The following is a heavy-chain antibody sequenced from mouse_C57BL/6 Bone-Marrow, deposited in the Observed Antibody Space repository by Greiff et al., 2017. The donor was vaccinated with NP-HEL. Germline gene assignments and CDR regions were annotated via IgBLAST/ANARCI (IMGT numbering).Heavy chain of an antibody. J-gene: IGHJ4*01. D-gene: IGHD4-1*01. CDR1: GFTFSSFG. Sequence: EVQLVESGGGLVQPGGSRKLSCAASGFTFSSFGMHWVRQAPEKGLEWVAYISSGCSTIYYADTVKGRFTISRANPKNTLCLQMTSLRSEDTAMYYCARARTGTDHAMDYWGQGTSVTVSS. CDR3: ARARTGTDHAMDY. CDR2: ISSGCSTI. V-gene: IGHV5-17*02.